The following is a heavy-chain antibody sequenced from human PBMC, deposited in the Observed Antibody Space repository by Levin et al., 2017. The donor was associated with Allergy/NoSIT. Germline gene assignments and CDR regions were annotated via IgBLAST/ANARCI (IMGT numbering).Heavy chain of an antibody. CDR2: IKPDGSET. CDR1: GFTFSSYW. V-gene: IGHV3-7*01. Sequence: HPGGSLRLSCAASGFTFSSYWVTWVRQAPGKGLEWVANIKPDGSETSYVDSVKGRFTISRDNARNSLYLQMNSLRVEDTAVYYCAREDYRSFDFWGQGTLVTVSS. D-gene: IGHD3-16*01. J-gene: IGHJ4*02. CDR3: AREDYRSFDF.